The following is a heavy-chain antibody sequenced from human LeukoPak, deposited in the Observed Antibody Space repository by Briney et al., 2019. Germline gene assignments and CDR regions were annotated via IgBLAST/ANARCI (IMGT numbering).Heavy chain of an antibody. CDR2: ISSSGRYI. J-gene: IGHJ4*02. Sequence: GGSLRLSCAASGFTFSSYAMSWVRQAPGKGLEWVSSISSSGRYIYYADSVKGRFTISRDNAKNSLYLQMNSLRAEDTAVYYCARTYFDYWGQGTLVTVSS. V-gene: IGHV3-21*01. CDR3: ARTYFDY. CDR1: GFTFSSYA.